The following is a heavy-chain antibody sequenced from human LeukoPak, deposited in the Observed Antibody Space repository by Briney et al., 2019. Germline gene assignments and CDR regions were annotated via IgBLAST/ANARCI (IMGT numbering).Heavy chain of an antibody. V-gene: IGHV3-48*01. D-gene: IGHD1-20*01. J-gene: IGHJ4*02. CDR3: ARDSYNWNFAY. Sequence: GGSLRLSCAASGFIFSSYNMNWVRQAPGKGLEWVSDISSSSRTTYYADSVRGRFTISRDNAKNSLFLQMNSLRAEDTAVYYCARDSYNWNFAYWGQGSLVTVSS. CDR1: GFIFSSYN. CDR2: ISSSSRTT.